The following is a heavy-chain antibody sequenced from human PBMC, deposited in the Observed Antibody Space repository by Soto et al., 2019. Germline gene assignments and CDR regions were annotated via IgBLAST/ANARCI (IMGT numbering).Heavy chain of an antibody. V-gene: IGHV1-2*04. CDR2: INPNSGGT. J-gene: IGHJ4*02. D-gene: IGHD3-10*01. CDR3: AVAITLLRGLDY. Sequence: GASVKVSCKASGYTFTGYYMHWVRQAPGQGLEWIGWINPNSGGTNYAQKFQGWVTMTRDTSISTAYMELSRLRSDDTAVYYCAVAITLLRGLDYWGQGTLVTVSS. CDR1: GYTFTGYY.